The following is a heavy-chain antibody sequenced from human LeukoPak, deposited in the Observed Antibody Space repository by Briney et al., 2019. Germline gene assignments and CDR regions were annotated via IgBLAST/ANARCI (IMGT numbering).Heavy chain of an antibody. CDR3: ASITLPAA. CDR1: GFPVDSNY. J-gene: IGHJ5*02. Sequence: GGSLRLSCAASGFPVDSNYMNWVRQAPGKGLEWVSSISSSSSYIYDADSVKGRFTISRDNAKNSLYLQMNSLRAEDTAVYYCASITLPAAWGQGTLVTVSS. CDR2: ISSSSSYI. V-gene: IGHV3-21*01.